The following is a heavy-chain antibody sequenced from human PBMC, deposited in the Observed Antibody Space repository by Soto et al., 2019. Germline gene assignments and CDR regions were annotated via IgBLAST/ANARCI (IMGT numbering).Heavy chain of an antibody. CDR2: IIPIFGTA. J-gene: IGHJ4*02. CDR1: GGTFSSYA. D-gene: IGHD2-2*01. Sequence: QVQLVQSGAEVKKPGSSVKVSCKASGGTFSSYAISWVRQAPGQGLEWMGGIIPIFGTANYAQKFQGRVTITACESTSPAYMELSSLRSEDTAVYYWSRGEGLVVVQFDYCCQGTLVTVST. CDR3: SRGEGLVVVQFDY. V-gene: IGHV1-69*01.